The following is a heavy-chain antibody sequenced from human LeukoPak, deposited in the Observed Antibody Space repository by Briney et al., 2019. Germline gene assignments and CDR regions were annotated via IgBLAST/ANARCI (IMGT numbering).Heavy chain of an antibody. J-gene: IGHJ1*01. CDR2: IWYDGSNK. Sequence: GGSLRLSCAASGFTFSSYGTHWVRQAPGKGLEWVAVIWYDGSNKYYADSVKGPFTISRDNSKNTLYLQMNSLRAEDTAVYYCARGEVDYYDSSGYYYYEYFQHWGQGTLVTVSS. CDR3: ARGEVDYYDSSGYYYYEYFQH. D-gene: IGHD3-22*01. V-gene: IGHV3-33*01. CDR1: GFTFSSYG.